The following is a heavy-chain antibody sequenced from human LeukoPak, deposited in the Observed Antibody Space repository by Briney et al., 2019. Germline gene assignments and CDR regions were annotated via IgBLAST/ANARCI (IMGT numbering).Heavy chain of an antibody. CDR3: ARIDDYGDYIFDY. D-gene: IGHD4-17*01. Sequence: ASVKVSCKASGYTFTGYYMHWVRQAPGQGLEWMGWISAYNGNTNYAQKLQGRVTMTTDTSTSTAYMELRSLRSDDTAVYYCARIDDYGDYIFDYWGQGTLVTVSS. CDR1: GYTFTGYY. J-gene: IGHJ4*02. V-gene: IGHV1-18*04. CDR2: ISAYNGNT.